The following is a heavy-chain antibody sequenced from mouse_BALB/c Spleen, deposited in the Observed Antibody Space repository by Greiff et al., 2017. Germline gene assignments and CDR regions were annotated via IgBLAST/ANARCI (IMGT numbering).Heavy chain of an antibody. Sequence: EVQRVESGGGLVQPGGSRKLSCAASGFTFSSFGMHWVRQAPEKGLEWVAYISSGSSTIYYADTVKGRFTISRDNPKNTLFLQMTSLRSEDTAMYYCARHGNDAMDYWGQGTSVTVSS. CDR1: GFTFSSFG. CDR3: ARHGNDAMDY. D-gene: IGHD2-1*01. J-gene: IGHJ4*01. V-gene: IGHV5-17*02. CDR2: ISSGSSTI.